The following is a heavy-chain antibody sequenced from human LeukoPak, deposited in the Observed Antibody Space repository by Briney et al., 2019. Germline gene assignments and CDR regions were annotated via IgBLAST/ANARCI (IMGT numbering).Heavy chain of an antibody. CDR2: ISSSSSYI. CDR3: ARGDSGYYFDY. Sequence: GGSLRLSCAASGFTFSSYSMNWVRQAPGKGLEWVSSISSSSSYIYYADSVKGRFTISRDNAKNSLYLQMNSLRAEDTAVYYCARGDSGYYFDYWGQGTLVTVSS. J-gene: IGHJ4*02. D-gene: IGHD3-10*01. CDR1: GFTFSSYS. V-gene: IGHV3-21*01.